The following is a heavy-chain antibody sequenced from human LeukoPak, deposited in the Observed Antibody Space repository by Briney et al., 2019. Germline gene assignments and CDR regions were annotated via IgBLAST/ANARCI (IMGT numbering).Heavy chain of an antibody. V-gene: IGHV3-9*01. D-gene: IGHD4-23*01. CDR3: ARDYGGSSPFDY. CDR1: GFTFDDYA. Sequence: GGSLRLSCAASGFTFDDYAMHWVRQAPGKGLEWVSGISWNSGSIGYADSVKGRFTISRDNAKNSLYLHMNSLRAEDTAVYYCARDYGGSSPFDYWGQGTLVTVSS. J-gene: IGHJ4*02. CDR2: ISWNSGSI.